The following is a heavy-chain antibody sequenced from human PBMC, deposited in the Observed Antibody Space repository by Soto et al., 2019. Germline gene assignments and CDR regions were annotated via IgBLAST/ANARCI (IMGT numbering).Heavy chain of an antibody. J-gene: IGHJ3*02. D-gene: IGHD3-22*01. CDR3: ARVEDYYDSSGYRGHAIHI. CDR1: GDSIRRYS. Sequence: PSETLSLTCTVSGDSIRRYSWTWIRQPPGKGLEWIGYISYSGTTNDNPSLKSRVTISVDTSKNQFSLRLSSVTAADTAVYYCARVEDYYDSSGYRGHAIHIWGQGTMVTVSS. V-gene: IGHV4-59*01. CDR2: ISYSGTT.